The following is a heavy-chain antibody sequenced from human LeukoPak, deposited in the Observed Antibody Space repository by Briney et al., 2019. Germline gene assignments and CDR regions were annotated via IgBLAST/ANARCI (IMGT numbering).Heavy chain of an antibody. CDR2: INHSGST. V-gene: IGHV4-34*01. CDR1: GGSVNNAAYY. Sequence: PSETLSLTCTVSGGSVNNAAYYWSWIRQPPGKGLEWIGEINHSGSTNYNPSLKSRVTISVDTSKNQFSLKLSSVTAADTAVYYCARGGYYCSSTSCYRLRWFDPWGQGTLVTVSS. CDR3: ARGGYYCSSTSCYRLRWFDP. J-gene: IGHJ5*02. D-gene: IGHD2-2*02.